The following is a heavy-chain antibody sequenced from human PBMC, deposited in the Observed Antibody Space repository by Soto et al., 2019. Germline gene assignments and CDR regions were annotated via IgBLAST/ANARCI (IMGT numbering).Heavy chain of an antibody. CDR2: ISAYNGNT. J-gene: IGHJ5*02. V-gene: IGHV1-18*04. CDR1: GYTFTSYG. D-gene: IGHD4-17*01. Sequence: ASVNVSCKASGYTFTSYGISWVRQAPGQGLEWMGWISAYNGNTNYAQKLQGRVTMTTDTSTSTAYMELRSLRSVDTAVYYCATELTVKFDPWGQGALVTVPS. CDR3: ATELTVKFDP.